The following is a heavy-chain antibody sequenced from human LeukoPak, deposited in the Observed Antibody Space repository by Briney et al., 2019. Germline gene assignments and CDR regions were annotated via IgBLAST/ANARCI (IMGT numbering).Heavy chain of an antibody. J-gene: IGHJ4*02. V-gene: IGHV4-34*01. CDR1: GFTFSSYT. D-gene: IGHD6-13*01. CDR3: ARGDRYSSNWPFDI. Sequence: GSLRLSCAASGFTFSSYTINWVRQSLGEGLEWSGEINYSETTNYNPSLKSRVTISVDTSKNQLSLKLTSVTAADTAVYFCARGDRYSSNWPFDIWGQGTLVTVSS. CDR2: INYSETT.